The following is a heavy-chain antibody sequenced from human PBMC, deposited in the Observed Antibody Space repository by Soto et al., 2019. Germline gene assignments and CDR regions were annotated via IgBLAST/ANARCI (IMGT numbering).Heavy chain of an antibody. V-gene: IGHV4-59*01. D-gene: IGHD2-2*01. J-gene: IGHJ6*02. CDR1: GGSISSYY. Sequence: SETLSLTCTVPGGSISSYYWSWIRQPPGKGLEWIGYIYYSGSTNYNPSLKSRVTISVDTSKNQFSLKLSSVTAADTAVYYCARGVLVPAAMYYYYYGMDVWGQGTTVTVSS. CDR2: IYYSGST. CDR3: ARGVLVPAAMYYYYYGMDV.